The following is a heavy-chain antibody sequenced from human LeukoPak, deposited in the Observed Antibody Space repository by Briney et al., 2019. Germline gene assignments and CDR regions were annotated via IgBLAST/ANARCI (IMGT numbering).Heavy chain of an antibody. J-gene: IGHJ4*02. CDR2: INWNGSIT. CDR1: GFISDDYG. Sequence: GGSLRLSCAASGFISDDYGMSWVRQAPGKGLEWVSGINWNGSITGYADSVKGRFTISRDNAKNSLYLQMNSLRAEDTALYYCARVYLSQQLVPGLDYWGQGTLVTVSS. V-gene: IGHV3-20*04. D-gene: IGHD6-13*01. CDR3: ARVYLSQQLVPGLDY.